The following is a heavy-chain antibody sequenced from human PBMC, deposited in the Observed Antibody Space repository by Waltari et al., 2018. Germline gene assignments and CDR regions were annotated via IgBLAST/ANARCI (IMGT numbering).Heavy chain of an antibody. CDR3: ARGVFDS. V-gene: IGHV3-21*01. CDR1: GFDFSIYG. CDR2: VSETTSYR. J-gene: IGHJ5*01. Sequence: DVQLVESGGGLVKPGGSLRLSCGASGFDFSIYGMNWVRQSPGKGVEWVALVSETTSYRYYADSVKGRFTVSRDNAKTTVYLQMGNLRVEDTAVYYCARGVFDSWGQGTLVTVSS.